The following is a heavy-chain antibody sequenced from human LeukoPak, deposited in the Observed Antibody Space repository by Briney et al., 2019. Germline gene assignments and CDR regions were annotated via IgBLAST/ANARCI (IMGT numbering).Heavy chain of an antibody. Sequence: PGGSLRLSCAASGFTFSSYAMSWVRQAPGKGLEWVSYISSSGSTIYYADSVKGRFTISGDNAKNSLYLQMNSLRAEDTAVYYCARGGLWFIYRENYYFDYWGQGTLVTVSS. CDR3: ARGGLWFIYRENYYFDY. D-gene: IGHD3-10*01. J-gene: IGHJ4*02. CDR2: ISSSGSTI. V-gene: IGHV3-48*04. CDR1: GFTFSSYA.